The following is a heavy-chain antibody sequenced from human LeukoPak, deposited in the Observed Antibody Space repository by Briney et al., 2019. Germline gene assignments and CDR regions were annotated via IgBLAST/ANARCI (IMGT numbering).Heavy chain of an antibody. CDR1: GGSFSGYY. CDR3: ARHYSSGWYQHYYFDY. Sequence: SETLSLTCAVYGGSFSGYYWSWIRQPPGKGLEWIGSIYYSGSTYYNPSLKSRVTISVDTSKNQFSLKLSSVTAADTAVYYCARHYSSGWYQHYYFDYWGQGTLVTVSS. CDR2: IYYSGST. J-gene: IGHJ4*02. V-gene: IGHV4-34*01. D-gene: IGHD6-19*01.